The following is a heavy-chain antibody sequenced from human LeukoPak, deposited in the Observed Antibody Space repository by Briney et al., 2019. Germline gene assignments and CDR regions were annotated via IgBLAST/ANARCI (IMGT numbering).Heavy chain of an antibody. D-gene: IGHD3-10*01. CDR1: GGSISSYY. V-gene: IGHV4-59*01. Sequence: ASETLSLTCTVSGGSISSYYWSWIRQPPGKGLEWIGYIFYSGSTNYNPSLKSRVTISVDTSKNQFSLKLSSVTAADTAVYYCASGPYGSGKYYWGQGTLVTVSS. CDR3: ASGPYGSGKYY. J-gene: IGHJ4*02. CDR2: IFYSGST.